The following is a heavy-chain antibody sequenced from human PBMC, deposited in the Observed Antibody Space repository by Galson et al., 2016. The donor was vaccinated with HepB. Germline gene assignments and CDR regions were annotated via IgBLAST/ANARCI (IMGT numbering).Heavy chain of an antibody. CDR2: FSGVGDRI. Sequence: SLRLSCAASGFTFSNYAMFWFRQAPGRGLEWVSGFSGVGDRIVYADSVQGRFTISRDNSKNTLFLEMNSLRAEDSAVYFCAKGQAQESRLDSWGQGTLVTVSS. CDR3: AKGQAQESRLDS. J-gene: IGHJ4*02. D-gene: IGHD2-2*01. V-gene: IGHV3-23*01. CDR1: GFTFSNYA.